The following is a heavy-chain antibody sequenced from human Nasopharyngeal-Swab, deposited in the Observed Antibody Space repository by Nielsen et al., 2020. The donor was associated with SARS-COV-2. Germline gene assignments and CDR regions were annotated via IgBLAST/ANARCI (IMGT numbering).Heavy chain of an antibody. Sequence: ASVKVSCKASGYTFTSYGISWVRQAPGQGLEWMGWISAYNGNTNYAQKLQGRVTMTTDTSTSTAYMELRSLRSDDTAVYYCAGSPSYYDFWSGYYTGYYYGMDVWGQGTTVTVSS. CDR3: AGSPSYYDFWSGYYTGYYYGMDV. D-gene: IGHD3-3*01. CDR2: ISAYNGNT. CDR1: GYTFTSYG. J-gene: IGHJ6*02. V-gene: IGHV1-18*01.